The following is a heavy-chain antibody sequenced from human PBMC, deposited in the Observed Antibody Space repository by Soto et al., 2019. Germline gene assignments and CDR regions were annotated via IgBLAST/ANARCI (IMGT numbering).Heavy chain of an antibody. CDR1: GGTFSSYS. J-gene: IGHJ4*02. V-gene: IGHV1-69*13. CDR3: ARVGAARGLDY. CDR2: IIPIFGTA. Sequence: SVKVSCKASGGTFSSYSISLVLQAPGQGLEWMGGIIPIFGTANYAQKFQGRVTITADESTSTAYMELSSLRSEDTAVYYCARVGAARGLDYWGQGTLVTVSS. D-gene: IGHD6-13*01.